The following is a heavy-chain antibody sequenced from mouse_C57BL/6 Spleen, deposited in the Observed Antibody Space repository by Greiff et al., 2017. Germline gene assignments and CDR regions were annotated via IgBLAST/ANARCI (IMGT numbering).Heavy chain of an antibody. CDR3: ARPGYDRCFDY. Sequence: EVKVVESGGGLVKPGGSLKLSCAASGFTFSDYGMHWVRQAPEKGLEWVAYISSGSSTIYYADTVKGRFTISRDNAKNTLFLQMTSLRSADTAMYYCARPGYDRCFDYWGQGTTLTVSS. J-gene: IGHJ2*01. D-gene: IGHD2-2*01. CDR2: ISSGSSTI. CDR1: GFTFSDYG. V-gene: IGHV5-17*01.